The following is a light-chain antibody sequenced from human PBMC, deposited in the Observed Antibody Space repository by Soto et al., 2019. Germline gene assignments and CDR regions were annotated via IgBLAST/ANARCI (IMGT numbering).Light chain of an antibody. CDR3: QQYDTYSLT. J-gene: IGKJ1*01. CDR1: QTFSSW. CDR2: NVS. V-gene: IGKV1-5*01. Sequence: DIQMTQSPSTLSASVGDRVTITCRASQTFSSWLAWYQQKPGKAPKLLIYNVSTLETGVPSRFSGGGSGTEFTLTISSLQPDDFATYYCQQYDTYSLTFGQGTKVEIK.